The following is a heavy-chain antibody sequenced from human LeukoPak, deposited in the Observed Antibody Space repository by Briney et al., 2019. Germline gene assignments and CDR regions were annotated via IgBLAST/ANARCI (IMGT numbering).Heavy chain of an antibody. D-gene: IGHD4-23*01. CDR2: ISGTGGST. V-gene: IGHV3-23*01. CDR3: AKVSPVVTPIDY. CDR1: GFTFSSHA. J-gene: IGHJ4*02. Sequence: GGSLRLSCAASGFTFSSHAMGWVRQAPGKGLEWVSAISGTGGSTYYADSVKGRFTISRDNSKNTLFLQMSSLRAEDTAVYYCAKVSPVVTPIDYWGQGTLVTVSS.